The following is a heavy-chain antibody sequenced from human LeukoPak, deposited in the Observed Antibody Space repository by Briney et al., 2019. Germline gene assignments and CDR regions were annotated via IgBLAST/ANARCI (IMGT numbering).Heavy chain of an antibody. V-gene: IGHV4-39*07. CDR3: ASRKLGNDY. J-gene: IGHJ4*02. Sequence: SKTLSLTCTVSGGSISSSSYYWGWIRQPPGKGLEWIGSIYYSGSTYYNPSLKSRVTISADTSQNQFSLKLSSVTAADTAVYYCASRKLGNDYWGQGTLVTVSS. CDR1: GGSISSSSYY. D-gene: IGHD7-27*01. CDR2: IYYSGST.